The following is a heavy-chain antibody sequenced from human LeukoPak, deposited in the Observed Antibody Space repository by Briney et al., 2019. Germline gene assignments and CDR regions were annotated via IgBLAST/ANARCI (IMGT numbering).Heavy chain of an antibody. V-gene: IGHV4-59*08. CDR3: ARHLGTSAYSYGMDV. CDR1: GGSISSYD. J-gene: IGHJ6*02. CDR2: IYYSGST. Sequence: SETLSLTCTVSGGSISSYDWSWIRQPPGKGLEWIGYIYYSGSTNYNPSLKSRVTISVDTSKNQLSLKLSSVTAADTAVYYCARHLGTSAYSYGMDVWGQGTTVTVSS.